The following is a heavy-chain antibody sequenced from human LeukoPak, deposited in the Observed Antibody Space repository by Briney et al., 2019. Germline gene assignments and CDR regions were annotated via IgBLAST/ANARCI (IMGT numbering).Heavy chain of an antibody. CDR3: ARRTTSWFDP. CDR2: TYYRSKWYN. J-gene: IGHJ5*02. CDR1: GDSVSSNSAA. V-gene: IGHV6-1*01. D-gene: IGHD4-17*01. Sequence: SQTLSLTCAISGDSVSSNSAAWNWIRQSPSRGLEWLGRTYYRSKWYNDYAVSVKSRITINPDTSKNQFSLKLSSVTAADTAVYYCARRTTSWFDPWGQGTLVTVSS.